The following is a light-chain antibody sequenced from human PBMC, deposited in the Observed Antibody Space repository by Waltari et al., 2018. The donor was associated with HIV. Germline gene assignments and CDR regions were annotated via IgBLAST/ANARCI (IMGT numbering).Light chain of an antibody. CDR1: QFINSW. Sequence: DIQITQSPSTLSASVGDRVTISCRPSQFINSWLAWYQQKPGQAPKLLIYKACTLESGVPSRFSGGGSGTDFTLTISSLQHDDFATYFCQQYHSYSSFGPGTIVDMK. J-gene: IGKJ3*01. V-gene: IGKV1-5*03. CDR3: QQYHSYSS. CDR2: KAC.